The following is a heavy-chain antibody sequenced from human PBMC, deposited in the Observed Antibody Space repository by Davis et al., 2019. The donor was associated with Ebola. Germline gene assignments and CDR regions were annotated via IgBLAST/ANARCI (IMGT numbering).Heavy chain of an antibody. D-gene: IGHD3-16*01. CDR2: IYYSGST. J-gene: IGHJ5*02. V-gene: IGHV4-59*01. CDR1: GGSISSYY. Sequence: ETLSLTCTVSGGSISSYYWSWIRQPPGKGLEWIGYIYYSGSTNYNPSLKSRVTISVDTSKNQFSLKLSSVTAADTAVYYCARDGARSPYNWFDPWGQGTLVTVSS. CDR3: ARDGARSPYNWFDP.